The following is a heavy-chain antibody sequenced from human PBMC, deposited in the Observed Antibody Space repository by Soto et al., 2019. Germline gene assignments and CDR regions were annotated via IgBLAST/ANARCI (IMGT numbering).Heavy chain of an antibody. D-gene: IGHD1-26*01. CDR1: GGSFSSYA. CDR3: ARMMREILQRRGGYYFDY. J-gene: IGHJ4*02. CDR2: IIPIFGTA. V-gene: IGHV1-69*01. Sequence: SVKVSCKASGGSFSSYAIIWVRQAPGQGLEWMGGIIPIFGTANYAQKFQGRVTITADESTSTAYMELSSLRSEDTAVYYCARMMREILQRRGGYYFDYWGQGTLVTVSS.